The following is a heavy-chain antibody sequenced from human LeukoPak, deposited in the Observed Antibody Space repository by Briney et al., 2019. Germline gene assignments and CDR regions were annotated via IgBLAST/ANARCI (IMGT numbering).Heavy chain of an antibody. CDR1: GYTFTSYG. D-gene: IGHD4-23*01. V-gene: IGHV1-18*01. J-gene: IGHJ4*02. CDR2: ISAYNGNT. Sequence: ASVKVSCKASGYTFTSYGISWVRQAPGQGLEWMGWISAYNGNTNYAQKLQGRVTMTTDTSTSTAYMELRSLRSEDTAVYYCARGRRKGLRWYHGDYWGQGTLVTVSS. CDR3: ARGRRKGLRWYHGDY.